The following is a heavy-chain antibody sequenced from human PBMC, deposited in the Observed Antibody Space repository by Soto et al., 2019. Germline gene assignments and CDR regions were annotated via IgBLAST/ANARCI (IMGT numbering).Heavy chain of an antibody. CDR2: IRSKAYGGTT. V-gene: IGHV3-49*04. Sequence: GGSLRLSCTASGFTFGDYAMSWVRQAPGKGLEWVGFIRSKAYGGTTEYAASVKGRFTISRDDSKSIAYLQMNSLKTEDTAVYYCTRGGGSYKDYWGQGTLVTVSS. CDR3: TRGGGSYKDY. CDR1: GFTFGDYA. D-gene: IGHD1-26*01. J-gene: IGHJ4*02.